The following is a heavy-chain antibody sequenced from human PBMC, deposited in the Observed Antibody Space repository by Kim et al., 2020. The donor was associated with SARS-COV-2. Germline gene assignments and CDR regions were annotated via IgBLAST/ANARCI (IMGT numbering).Heavy chain of an antibody. Sequence: SETLSLTCTVSGGSISSSSYYWGWIRQPPGKGLEWIGCIYYSGSPYSNSALKSRATISVDTSKNQFSLKMSSVTAADTAVYYCARLRGYFDSLFDYWGQGTLVTVSS. V-gene: IGHV4-39*01. CDR2: IYYSGSP. D-gene: IGHD3-9*01. CDR1: GGSISSSSYY. CDR3: ARLRGYFDSLFDY. J-gene: IGHJ4*02.